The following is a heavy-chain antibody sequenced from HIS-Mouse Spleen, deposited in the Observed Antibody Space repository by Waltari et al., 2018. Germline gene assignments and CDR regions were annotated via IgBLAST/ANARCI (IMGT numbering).Heavy chain of an antibody. CDR2: IYYSGST. V-gene: IGHV4-59*08. CDR3: ARGGLLAATYYFDY. Sequence: QVQLQESGPGLVKPSETLSLTCTVSGGSLSSYYWSWIRQPPGKGLEWIGYIYYSGSTNYNPSLKSRVTISVDTSKNQFSLKLSSVTAADTAVYYCARGGLLAATYYFDYWGQGTLVTVSS. D-gene: IGHD2-15*01. J-gene: IGHJ4*02. CDR1: GGSLSSYY.